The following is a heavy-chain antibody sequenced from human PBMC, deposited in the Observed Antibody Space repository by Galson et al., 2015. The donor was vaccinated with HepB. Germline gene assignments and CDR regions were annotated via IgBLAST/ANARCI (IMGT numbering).Heavy chain of an antibody. Sequence: CAISGDSVSSNSAARNWIRQSPSRGLEWLGRTYYMSNWNNQYAESVKSRIIINPDTSKNQFSLQMNSVTPEDTAVYYCARWDHAGYFDLWGRGTLVTVSS. V-gene: IGHV6-1*01. J-gene: IGHJ2*01. CDR3: ARWDHAGYFDL. D-gene: IGHD1-26*01. CDR1: GDSVSSNSAA. CDR2: TYYMSNWNN.